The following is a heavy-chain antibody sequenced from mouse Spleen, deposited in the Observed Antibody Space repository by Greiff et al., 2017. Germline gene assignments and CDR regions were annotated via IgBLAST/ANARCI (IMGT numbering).Heavy chain of an antibody. D-gene: IGHD3-1*01. J-gene: IGHJ3*01. V-gene: IGHV14-4*01. Sequence: VHVKQSGAELVRPGASVKLSCTASGFNIKDDYMHWVKQRPEQGLEWIGWIDPENGDTEYASKFQGKATITADTSSNTAYLQLSSLTSEDTAVYYCTFSRATWAYWGQGTLVTVSA. CDR1: GFNIKDDY. CDR3: TFSRATWAY. CDR2: IDPENGDT.